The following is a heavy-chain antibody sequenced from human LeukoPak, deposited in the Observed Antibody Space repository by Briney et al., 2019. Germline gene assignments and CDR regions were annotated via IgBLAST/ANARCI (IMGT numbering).Heavy chain of an antibody. CDR3: ARSHYYDSSGSQNNWFDP. CDR1: RGSFSGYF. V-gene: IGHV4-34*01. CDR2: INHSGST. J-gene: IGHJ5*02. Sequence: SETLSLTCAVYRGSFSGYFWSWIRQPPGKGLEWIGEINHSGSTNYNPSLKSRVTISVDTSKNQFSLKLSSVTAADTAIYYCARSHYYDSSGSQNNWFDPWGQGTLDTVSS. D-gene: IGHD3-22*01.